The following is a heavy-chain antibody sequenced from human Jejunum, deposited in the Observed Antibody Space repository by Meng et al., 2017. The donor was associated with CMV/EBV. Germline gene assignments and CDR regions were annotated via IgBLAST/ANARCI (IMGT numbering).Heavy chain of an antibody. V-gene: IGHV3-74*01. CDR3: ARDLGGGSGY. D-gene: IGHD3-16*01. J-gene: IGHJ4*02. CDR2: IDTGGSRT. Sequence: LSCAASGFTFSGYWMHWGRQVPGKGLGWVERIDTGGSRTDYAESAKGRLTISRDNVKNTLYLQMNSLRAEDTAVYYCARDLGGGSGYWGQGTLVTVSS. CDR1: GFTFSGYW.